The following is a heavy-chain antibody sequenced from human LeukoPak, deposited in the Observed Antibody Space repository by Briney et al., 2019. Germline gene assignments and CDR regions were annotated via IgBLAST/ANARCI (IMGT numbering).Heavy chain of an antibody. J-gene: IGHJ4*02. CDR1: GYTLTELS. CDR3: ATVFSVVPAAIDY. D-gene: IGHD2-2*02. CDR2: FDPEDGET. Sequence: ASVKVSCKVSGYTLTELSMHWVRQAPGKGLEGIGGFDPEDGETIYAQKFQGRVTMTEDTSTDTAYMELSSLRSEDTAVYYCATVFSVVPAAIDYWGQGTLVTVSS. V-gene: IGHV1-24*01.